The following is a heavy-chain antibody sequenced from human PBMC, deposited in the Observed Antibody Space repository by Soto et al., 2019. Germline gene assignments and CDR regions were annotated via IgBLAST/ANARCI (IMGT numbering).Heavy chain of an antibody. CDR1: GFTCGTAC. CDR2: IKSKTDGGTT. CDR3: TTEMYYDSSGYNFDY. D-gene: IGHD3-22*01. V-gene: IGHV3-15*01. J-gene: IGHJ4*02. Sequence: GSLRLSCAASGFTCGTACLSWVRQAPLNGLEWVGRIKSKTDGGTTDYDSPVKGRFTISRDDSKNTLYLQMNSLKTEDTAVYYCTTEMYYDSSGYNFDYWGQGTLVTVSS.